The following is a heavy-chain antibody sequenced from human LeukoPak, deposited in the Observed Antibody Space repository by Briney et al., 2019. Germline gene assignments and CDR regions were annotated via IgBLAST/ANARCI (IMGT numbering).Heavy chain of an antibody. Sequence: PSETLSLTCTVSGGSISSYYGSWIRQPAGKGPEWVGRIYTSGSTNYNPSLKSRVTMSVDTSKNQFSLKLSSVTAAGTAVYYCARSSWGYYYYYMDVWGKGTTVTVSS. CDR3: ARSSWGYYYYYMDV. CDR2: IYTSGST. V-gene: IGHV4-4*07. CDR1: GGSISSYY. D-gene: IGHD6-13*01. J-gene: IGHJ6*03.